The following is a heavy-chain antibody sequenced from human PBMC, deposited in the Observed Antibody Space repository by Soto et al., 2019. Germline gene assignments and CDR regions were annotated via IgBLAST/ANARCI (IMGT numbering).Heavy chain of an antibody. D-gene: IGHD4-17*01. CDR1: GFTFSSYG. CDR2: ISYDGSNK. V-gene: IGHV3-30*18. CDR3: AKDFGDYPDYYYYGMDV. Sequence: RRLSCAASGFTFSSYGMHWVRQAPGKGLEWVAVISYDGSNKYYADSVKGRFTISRDNSKNTLYLQMNSLRAEDTAVYYCAKDFGDYPDYYYYGMDVWGQGTTVTV. J-gene: IGHJ6*02.